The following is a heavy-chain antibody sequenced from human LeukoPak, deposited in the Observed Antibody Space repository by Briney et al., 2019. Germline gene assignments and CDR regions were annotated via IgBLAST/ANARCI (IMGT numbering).Heavy chain of an antibody. Sequence: QPGRSLRLSCAASRFSFSSYGMHWVRQAPGKGLEWVAVMEYDGSKKYYADSVNGRFTISRDNSKNTLYLQMNSLRAEDTAVYYCARGIAAPGTGWYFDLWGRGTLVTVSS. J-gene: IGHJ2*01. CDR2: MEYDGSKK. CDR3: ARGIAAPGTGWYFDL. D-gene: IGHD6-13*01. CDR1: RFSFSSYG. V-gene: IGHV3-33*01.